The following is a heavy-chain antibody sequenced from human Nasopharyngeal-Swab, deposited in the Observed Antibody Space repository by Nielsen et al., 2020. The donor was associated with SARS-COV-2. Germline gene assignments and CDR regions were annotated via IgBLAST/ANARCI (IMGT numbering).Heavy chain of an antibody. CDR3: ARARGLGRRIAAALVY. D-gene: IGHD6-13*01. V-gene: IGHV3-30*04. CDR1: GFTFSSYA. Sequence: GESLKISCAASGFTFSSYAMHWVRQAPGKGLEWVAVISYDGSNKYYADSVKGRFTISRDNSKNTLYLQMNSLRAEDTAVYYCARARGLGRRIAAALVYWGQGTLVTVSS. CDR2: ISYDGSNK. J-gene: IGHJ4*02.